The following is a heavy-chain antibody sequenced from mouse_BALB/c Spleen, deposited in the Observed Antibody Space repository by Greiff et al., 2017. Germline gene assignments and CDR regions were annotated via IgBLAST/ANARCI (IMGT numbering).Heavy chain of an antibody. Sequence: QVQLKESGPGLVAPSQSLSITCTVSGFSLTSYGVHWVRPPPGKGLEWLGVIWAGGSTNYNSALMSRLSISKDNSKSQVFLKMNSLQTDDTAMYYCAREVGQLGLRSWFAYWGQGTLVTVSA. V-gene: IGHV2-9*02. CDR2: IWAGGST. CDR3: AREVGQLGLRSWFAY. CDR1: GFSLTSYG. J-gene: IGHJ3*01. D-gene: IGHD3-2*01.